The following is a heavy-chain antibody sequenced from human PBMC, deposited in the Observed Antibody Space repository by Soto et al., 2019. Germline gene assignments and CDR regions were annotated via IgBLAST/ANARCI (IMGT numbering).Heavy chain of an antibody. Sequence: PSETLSLTCTISGGSISVYCWSWIRQSPRQGLEWIGYVYDNGRPYYSPSLKSRVTISADTSKNQISLKLTSAPAADTAVYYCARGVGSSPPRYWGRGTLVTVSS. J-gene: IGHJ4*02. V-gene: IGHV4-59*01. D-gene: IGHD3-9*01. CDR2: VYDNGRP. CDR3: ARGVGSSPPRY. CDR1: GGSISVYC.